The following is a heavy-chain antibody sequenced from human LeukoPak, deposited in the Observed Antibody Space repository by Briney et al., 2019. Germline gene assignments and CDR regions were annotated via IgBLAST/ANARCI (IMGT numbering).Heavy chain of an antibody. Sequence: SGTLSLTCAVSGGSISSSNWWSWVRQPPRKGLEWIGEIYHSGSTNYNPSLKSRVTISVDKSKNQFSLKLSSVTAEDTAVYYCARAKPKNMVRGLIMRRESRYYFDYWGQGTLVTVSS. D-gene: IGHD3-10*01. CDR3: ARAKPKNMVRGLIMRRESRYYFDY. J-gene: IGHJ4*02. CDR1: GGSISSSNW. CDR2: IYHSGST. V-gene: IGHV4-4*02.